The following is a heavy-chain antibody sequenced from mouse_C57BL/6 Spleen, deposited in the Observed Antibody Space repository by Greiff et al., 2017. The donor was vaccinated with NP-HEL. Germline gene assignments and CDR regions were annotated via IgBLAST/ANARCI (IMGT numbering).Heavy chain of an antibody. CDR1: GFSLTSYG. V-gene: IGHV2-5*01. CDR3: AKKRGGNYYAMDY. D-gene: IGHD1-1*02. CDR2: IWRGGST. Sequence: QVQLQQSGPGLVQPSQSLSITCTVSGFSLTSYGVHWVRQSPGKGLEWLGVIWRGGSTDYTAAFMSRLSITKDNSKSQVFFKMNSLQADDTAIYYCAKKRGGNYYAMDYWGQGTSVTVSS. J-gene: IGHJ4*01.